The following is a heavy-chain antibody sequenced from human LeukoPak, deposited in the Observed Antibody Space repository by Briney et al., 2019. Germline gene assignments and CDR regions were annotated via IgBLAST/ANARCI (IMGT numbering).Heavy chain of an antibody. CDR1: GGSISSYY. V-gene: IGHV4-4*07. Sequence: PSETLSLTCTVSGGSISSYYWSWIRQPAGKGLEWIRRIYTSGSTNYNPSLKSRVTMSVDTSKKQLSLKLTSVTAADTAVYYCAGYYYGSGSSLQSTPLHAFDIWGQGAVVTVSS. CDR2: IYTSGST. CDR3: AGYYYGSGSSLQSTPLHAFDI. J-gene: IGHJ3*02. D-gene: IGHD3-10*01.